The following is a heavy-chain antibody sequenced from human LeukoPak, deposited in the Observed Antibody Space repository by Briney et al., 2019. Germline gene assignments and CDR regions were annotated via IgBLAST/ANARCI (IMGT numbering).Heavy chain of an antibody. V-gene: IGHV1-69*05. J-gene: IGHJ3*02. CDR2: SIPIFGTA. CDR3: AIEGATIDAFDI. Sequence: GASVKVSCKASGGTFSSYAISWVRQAPGQGLEWMGGSIPIFGTANYAQKFQGRVTITTDESTSTAYMELSSLRSEDTAVYYCAIEGATIDAFDIWGQGTMVAVSS. CDR1: GGTFSSYA. D-gene: IGHD3-16*01.